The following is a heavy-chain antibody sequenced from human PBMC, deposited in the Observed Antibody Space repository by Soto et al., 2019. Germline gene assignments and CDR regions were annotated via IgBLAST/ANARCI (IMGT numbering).Heavy chain of an antibody. CDR1: GFTFSSYD. D-gene: IGHD2-15*01. J-gene: IGHJ4*02. CDR2: IGTAGDT. CDR3: ARGAVAGVDY. V-gene: IGHV3-13*01. Sequence: HPWGSLRLSCAASGFTFSSYDMHWVRQATGKGLEWVSAIGTAGDTFYPGSVKGRFTISRENAKNSLYLQMNSLRAEDTAVYYCARGAVAGVDYWGQGTLVTVSS.